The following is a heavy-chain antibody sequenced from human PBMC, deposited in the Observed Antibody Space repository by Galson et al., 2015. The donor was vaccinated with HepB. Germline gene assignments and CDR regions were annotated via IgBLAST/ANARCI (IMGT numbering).Heavy chain of an antibody. CDR3: ARDRDYRLDY. CDR2: ISANSGNT. J-gene: IGHJ4*02. CDR1: GYTFTTNG. V-gene: IGHV1-18*04. Sequence: SVKVSCKASGYTFTTNGISWVRQAPGQGLEWMGWISANSGNTKYAQNLQGRVTLTRDTSTSTAYLELRSLRSDDTAAYYCARDRDYRLDYWGQGTLVTASS. D-gene: IGHD4/OR15-4a*01.